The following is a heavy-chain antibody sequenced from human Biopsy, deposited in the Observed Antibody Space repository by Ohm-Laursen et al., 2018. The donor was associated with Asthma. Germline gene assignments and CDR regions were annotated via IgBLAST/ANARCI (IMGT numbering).Heavy chain of an antibody. Sequence: SLRLSCSASGFTFGDYCMSWFRQAPGKGLEWVANIKHDGSEKSHVDSLKGRFTISRDNAKNSLYLQMNSLRAEDTAVYYCARTCHFWCPYHAEQYQLWGQGTLVTGSS. J-gene: IGHJ1*01. CDR3: ARTCHFWCPYHAEQYQL. V-gene: IGHV3-7*01. CDR2: IKHDGSEK. D-gene: IGHD3-3*02. CDR1: GFTFGDYC.